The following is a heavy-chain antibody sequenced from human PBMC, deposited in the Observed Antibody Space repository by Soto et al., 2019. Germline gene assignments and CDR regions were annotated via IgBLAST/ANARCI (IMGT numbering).Heavy chain of an antibody. CDR1: CGSISSSSYY. V-gene: IGHV4-39*01. D-gene: IGHD3-10*01. Sequence: ASETLSLTCTVSCGSISSSSYYWGWIRQPPGKGLEWIGSIYYSGSTYYNPSLKSRVTISVDTSKNQFSLKLSSVTAADTAVYYCATPSYGSGSYLYYGMDVWGQGTTVTVSS. J-gene: IGHJ6*02. CDR2: IYYSGST. CDR3: ATPSYGSGSYLYYGMDV.